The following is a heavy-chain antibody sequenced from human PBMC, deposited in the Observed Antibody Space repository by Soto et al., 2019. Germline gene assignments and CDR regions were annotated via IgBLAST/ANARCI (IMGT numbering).Heavy chain of an antibody. D-gene: IGHD3-22*01. J-gene: IGHJ4*02. CDR3: AREEFEDGRGHFDY. V-gene: IGHV3-30-3*01. CDR2: ISYGGVNK. CDR1: GFTFSTSV. Sequence: QVKLVESGGGVVQPGGSLRLSCAASGFTFSTSVMHWVRQAPGKGLEWMAIISYGGVNKYYADSVKGRFTISRDMSESTRYLQMNSLSTGDTAVYYCAREEFEDGRGHFDYWGQGTLVSFAS.